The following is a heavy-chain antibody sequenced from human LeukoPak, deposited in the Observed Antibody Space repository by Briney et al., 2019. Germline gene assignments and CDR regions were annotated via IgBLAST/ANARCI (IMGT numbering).Heavy chain of an antibody. CDR2: ISYDGSNK. CDR1: GFTFSSCG. J-gene: IGHJ3*02. V-gene: IGHV3-30*03. CDR3: WGYHYYGSGRDAFDI. D-gene: IGHD3-10*01. Sequence: GGSLRLSCAASGFTFSSCGMHWVRQAPGKGLEWVAVISYDGSNKYYADSVKGRFTISRDNSKNTLYLQMNSLRAEDTAVYYCWGYHYYGSGRDAFDIWGQGTLVTVSS.